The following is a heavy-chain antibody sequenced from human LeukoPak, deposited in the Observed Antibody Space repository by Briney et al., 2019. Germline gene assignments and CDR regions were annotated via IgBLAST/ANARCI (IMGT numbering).Heavy chain of an antibody. J-gene: IGHJ4*02. V-gene: IGHV3-7*01. CDR2: IRQDGSVK. D-gene: IGHD3-22*01. CDR1: GFNFGTYW. Sequence: GGSLRLSCAASGFNFGTYWMSWVRQAPGKGLEWLANIRQDGSVKFYVDSVKGRFTISRDNAKSSLYLQMNSLRVEDAAVYYCASSHDSSGNDWGQGTLVTVSS. CDR3: ASSHDSSGND.